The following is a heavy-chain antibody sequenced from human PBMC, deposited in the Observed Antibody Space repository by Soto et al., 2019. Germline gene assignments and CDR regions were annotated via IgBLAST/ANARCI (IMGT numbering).Heavy chain of an antibody. CDR1: GGTLSSYA. Sequence: ASVKVSCKASGGTLSSYAISWVRQAPGQGLEWMGWISAYNGNTNYAQKLQGRVTMTTDTSTSTAYMELRSLRSDDTAVYYCARPSYYYDSSGAPFQHWGQGTLVTVSS. CDR3: ARPSYYYDSSGAPFQH. V-gene: IGHV1-18*01. J-gene: IGHJ1*01. CDR2: ISAYNGNT. D-gene: IGHD3-22*01.